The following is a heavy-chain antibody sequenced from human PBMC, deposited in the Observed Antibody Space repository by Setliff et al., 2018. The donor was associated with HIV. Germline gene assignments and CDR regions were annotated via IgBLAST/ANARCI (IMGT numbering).Heavy chain of an antibody. D-gene: IGHD6-13*01. CDR2: IYHSGST. CDR1: GGSISSSNW. V-gene: IGHV4-4*02. J-gene: IGHJ6*03. Sequence: LSLTCAVSGGSISSSNWWSWVRQPPGKGLEWIGEIYHSGSTSYNPSLSSRLTISVDTSKNQVSLRLSSVTAADTGVYYCARHRDPPGTSWIYYYYYMDLWGEGTTVTVSS. CDR3: ARHRDPPGTSWIYYYYYMDL.